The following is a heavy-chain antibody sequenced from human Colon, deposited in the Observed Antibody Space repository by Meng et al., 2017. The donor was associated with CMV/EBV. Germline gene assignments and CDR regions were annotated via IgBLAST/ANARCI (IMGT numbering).Heavy chain of an antibody. CDR3: ARGALGYCSSTSCYSYYYYGMDV. D-gene: IGHD2-2*02. V-gene: IGHV4-61*01. CDR1: GGSVSSGSYY. Sequence: GSLRLSCTVSGGSVSSGSYYWSWIRQPPGKGLEWIGYIYYSGSTNYNPSLKSRVTISVDTSKNQFSLKLSSVTAADTAVYYCARGALGYCSSTSCYSYYYYGMDVWGQGTTVTVPS. J-gene: IGHJ6*02. CDR2: IYYSGST.